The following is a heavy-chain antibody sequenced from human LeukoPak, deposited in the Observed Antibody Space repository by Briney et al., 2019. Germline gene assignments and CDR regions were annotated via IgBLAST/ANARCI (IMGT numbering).Heavy chain of an antibody. D-gene: IGHD1-1*01. J-gene: IGHJ4*02. CDR1: GGSISSYY. Sequence: PSETLSLTCTVSGGSISSYYWSWIRQPAGKGLEWIGRIYTSGSTSYNPSLKSRVTISVNKSKNQFSLKLSSVTAADTAVYYCARDGSVPGDYFDYWGQGTLVTVSS. V-gene: IGHV4-4*07. CDR2: IYTSGST. CDR3: ARDGSVPGDYFDY.